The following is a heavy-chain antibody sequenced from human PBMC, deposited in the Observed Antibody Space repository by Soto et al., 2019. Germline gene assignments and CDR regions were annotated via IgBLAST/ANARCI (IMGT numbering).Heavy chain of an antibody. J-gene: IGHJ4*02. CDR3: AREGRIAGGFDY. D-gene: IGHD1-20*01. Sequence: GGSLRLSCAASGCIFSSYAMHWVRQAPGKGLEWVAVISYDGSNKYYAESVKGRFTISRDNSKNTLYLQMNSLRAEDTAVYYCAREGRIAGGFDYWGQGTLVTVSS. V-gene: IGHV3-30-3*01. CDR2: ISYDGSNK. CDR1: GCIFSSYA.